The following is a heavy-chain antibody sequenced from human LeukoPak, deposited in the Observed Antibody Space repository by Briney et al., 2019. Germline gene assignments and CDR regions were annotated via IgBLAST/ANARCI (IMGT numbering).Heavy chain of an antibody. J-gene: IGHJ4*02. CDR2: IDKDGNEI. CDR1: GLSISNFW. V-gene: IGHV3-7*01. CDR3: VTDGDKWNDFEY. D-gene: IGHD1-1*01. Sequence: GGSLRLSCAASGLSISNFWMHWVRQAPGKGLEWVAIIDKDGNEIKYVDSVKGRFTLSRDDAKNSVFLQMNSLRTEDTALYYCVTDGDKWNDFEYWGQGTLVTVSS.